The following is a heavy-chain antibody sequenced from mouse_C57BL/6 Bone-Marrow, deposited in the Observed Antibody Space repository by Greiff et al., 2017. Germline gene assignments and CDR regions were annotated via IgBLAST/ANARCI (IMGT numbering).Heavy chain of an antibody. D-gene: IGHD2-5*01. J-gene: IGHJ3*01. V-gene: IGHV14-4*01. CDR1: GFNIKDDY. Sequence: EVKVVESGAELVRPGASVKLSCTASGFNIKDDYMHWVKQRPEQGLEWIGWIDPENGDTEYASKFQGKATITADTSSNTAYLQLSSLTSEDTAVYYCTTFGATIVTPFASWGQGTLVTVSA. CDR2: IDPENGDT. CDR3: TTFGATIVTPFAS.